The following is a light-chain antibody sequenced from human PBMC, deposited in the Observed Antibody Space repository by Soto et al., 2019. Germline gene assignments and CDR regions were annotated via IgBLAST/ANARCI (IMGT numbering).Light chain of an antibody. CDR1: SSDVGFYNY. CDR3: TSYAGSDNLGV. Sequence: SVLTQPPSASGSPGQSVTISCTGTSSDVGFYNYVSWYQQHPGKAPKLLIYDVTKRPSGVPDRFSGSKSGNTASLTVSGLQAEDEALYYCTSYAGSDNLGVFGGGTKVTVL. CDR2: DVT. V-gene: IGLV2-8*01. J-gene: IGLJ2*01.